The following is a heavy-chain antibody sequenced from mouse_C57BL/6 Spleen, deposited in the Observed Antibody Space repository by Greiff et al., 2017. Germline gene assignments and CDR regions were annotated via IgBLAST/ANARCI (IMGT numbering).Heavy chain of an antibody. CDR3: ARLDYYGSFYAMDY. CDR2: INPNNGGT. Sequence: VQLQQSGPELVKPGASVKISCKASGYTFTDYYMNWVKQSHGKSLEWIGDINPNNGGTSYNQKFKGKATLTVDQSSSTAYMELRSLTSEDSAVYYCARLDYYGSFYAMDYWGQGTTVTVAS. D-gene: IGHD1-1*01. J-gene: IGHJ4*01. V-gene: IGHV1-26*01. CDR1: GYTFTDYY.